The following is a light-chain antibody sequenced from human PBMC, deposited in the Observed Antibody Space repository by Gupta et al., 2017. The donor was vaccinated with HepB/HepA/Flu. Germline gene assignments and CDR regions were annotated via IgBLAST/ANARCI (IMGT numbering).Light chain of an antibody. V-gene: IGKV1-5*03. CDR1: QSISSW. CDR3: QQENSFSYT. J-gene: IGKJ2*01. CDR2: KAS. Sequence: HMTHSPSTLSASVGDRVTITCRASQSISSWLAWYQQKPGKAPKLLIYKASSLESGVPSRFSGSGSGTEFTLTISSLQPDDFATYYCQQENSFSYTFGQGTKLEIK.